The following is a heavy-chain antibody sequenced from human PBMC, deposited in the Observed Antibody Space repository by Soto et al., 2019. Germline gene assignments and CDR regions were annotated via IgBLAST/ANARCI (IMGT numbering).Heavy chain of an antibody. CDR3: ARDERYSSSWYYFDY. V-gene: IGHV4-61*01. Sequence: SETLSLTCTFSGCSVSSGSYYWSWIRQPPGKGLEWIGYIYYSGSTNYNPSLKSRVTISVDTSKNQFSLKLSSVTAADTAVYYCARDERYSSSWYYFDYWGQGTLVTVSS. D-gene: IGHD6-13*01. J-gene: IGHJ4*02. CDR1: GCSVSSGSYY. CDR2: IYYSGST.